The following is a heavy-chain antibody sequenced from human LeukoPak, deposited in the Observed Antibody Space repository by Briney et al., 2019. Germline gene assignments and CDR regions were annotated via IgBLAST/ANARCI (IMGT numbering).Heavy chain of an antibody. CDR3: ARQMHYYYYYYMDV. V-gene: IGHV4-34*01. Sequence: PSETLSLTCAVYGGSFSGYYWSWIRQPPGKGLEWIGEINHSGSTNYNPSLKSRVTISVDTSKNQFSLKLNSVTAADTAVYYCARQMHYYYYYYMDVWGKGTTVTISS. J-gene: IGHJ6*03. CDR2: INHSGST. CDR1: GGSFSGYY.